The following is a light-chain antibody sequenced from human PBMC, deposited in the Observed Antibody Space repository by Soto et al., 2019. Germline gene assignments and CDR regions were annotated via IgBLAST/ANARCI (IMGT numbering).Light chain of an antibody. V-gene: IGKV3-15*01. CDR3: QVYTSLPQT. CDR2: GAS. Sequence: EIVMTQSPVTLSVSPGERATLSCRASQSVSSNLAWYQQKPGQAPRLLIYGASTRATGIPARFSGSGSGTEFTLTISSLQSEDFAVYYCQVYTSLPQTFGQGTKV. CDR1: QSVSSN. J-gene: IGKJ1*01.